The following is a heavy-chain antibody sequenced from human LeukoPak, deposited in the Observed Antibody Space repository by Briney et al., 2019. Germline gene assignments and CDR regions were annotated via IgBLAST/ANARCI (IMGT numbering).Heavy chain of an antibody. CDR1: GGSISSGGYY. J-gene: IGHJ4*02. D-gene: IGHD1-14*01. CDR3: ARLTGSGEVFDS. CDR2: IYDDGST. V-gene: IGHV4-30-4*08. Sequence: PSQTLSLTCTVSGGSISSGGYYWSWIRQPPGKGLEWIGYIYDDGSTYYNPSLKSRVTISIDTSKNQFSLNLRSVTAAGTAVYYCARLTGSGEVFDSWGQGTLVTVSS.